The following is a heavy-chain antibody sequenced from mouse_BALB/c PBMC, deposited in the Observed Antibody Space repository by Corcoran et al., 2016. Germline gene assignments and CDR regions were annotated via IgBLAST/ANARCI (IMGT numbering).Heavy chain of an antibody. J-gene: IGHJ4*01. CDR3: ARSGHYLMDY. CDR1: GYTFSSYW. Sequence: QVQLQQSGAELMKPGASVKISCKATGYTFSSYWIEWVKQRPGHGLEWIGEIFPGSYNTNYNEKFKGKATFTADTSSNTVYMQLSSLTSEDSAVYYCARSGHYLMDYWGQGTSVTVSS. CDR2: IFPGSYNT. D-gene: IGHD2-1*01. V-gene: IGHV1-9*01.